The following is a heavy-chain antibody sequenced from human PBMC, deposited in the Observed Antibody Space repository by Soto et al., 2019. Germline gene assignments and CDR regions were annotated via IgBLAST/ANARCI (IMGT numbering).Heavy chain of an antibody. V-gene: IGHV3-21*01. CDR3: ARDQVYEGYYYYMDV. CDR2: ISSSSSYI. CDR1: GFTFSSYS. J-gene: IGHJ6*03. D-gene: IGHD3-22*01. Sequence: GGSLRLSCAASGFTFSSYSMNWVRQAPGKGLEWVSSISSSSSYIYYADSVKGRFTISRDNAKNSLYLQMNSLRAEDTAVYYCARDQVYEGYYYYMDVWGKGTTVTVSS.